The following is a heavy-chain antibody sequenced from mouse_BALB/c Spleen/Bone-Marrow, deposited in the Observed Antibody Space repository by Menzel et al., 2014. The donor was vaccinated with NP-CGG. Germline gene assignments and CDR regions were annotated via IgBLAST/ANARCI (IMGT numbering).Heavy chain of an antibody. D-gene: IGHD1-1*01. Sequence: LQESAAELARPGASVKMSCKASGYTFTSNTIQWVKQRPGQGQEWIGYINPTGGYTDYNQIFKDKTTLTADKSSSTAYMQLSSLTSEDSAVYYCAREGTYYAYFDFWGQGTILTVSS. J-gene: IGHJ2*01. V-gene: IGHV1-4*02. CDR2: INPTGGYT. CDR3: AREGTYYAYFDF. CDR1: GYTFTSNT.